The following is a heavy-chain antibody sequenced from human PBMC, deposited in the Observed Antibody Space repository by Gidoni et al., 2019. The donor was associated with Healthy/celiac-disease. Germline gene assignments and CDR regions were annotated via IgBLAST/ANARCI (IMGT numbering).Heavy chain of an antibody. CDR1: GYTFPSYA. D-gene: IGHD5-18*01. J-gene: IGHJ5*02. V-gene: IGHV1-3*01. CDR3: ARGGGYKERIQLWLAWFDP. Sequence: QVQLVQSGAEVKKPGASVKVSCKASGYTFPSYAMHWVRQAPGQRLEWMGWINAGNGNTKYSQKFQGRVTITRDTSASTAYMELSSLRSEDTAVYYCARGGGYKERIQLWLAWFDPWGQGTLVTVSS. CDR2: INAGNGNT.